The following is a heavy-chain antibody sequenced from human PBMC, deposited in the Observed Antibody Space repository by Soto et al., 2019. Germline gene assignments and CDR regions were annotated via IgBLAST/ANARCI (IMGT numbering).Heavy chain of an antibody. J-gene: IGHJ5*02. V-gene: IGHV4-30-2*01. CDR2: IYHSGST. CDR1: GGSISRGGYS. CDR3: ARVPDR. Sequence: SSETLSLTCGVSGGSISRGGYSWSWIRQPPGKGLEWIGYIYHSGSTYYNPSLKSRVTISVDRSKNQFSLKLSSVTAADTAVYYCARVPDRWGQGTLVTVSS. D-gene: IGHD2-2*01.